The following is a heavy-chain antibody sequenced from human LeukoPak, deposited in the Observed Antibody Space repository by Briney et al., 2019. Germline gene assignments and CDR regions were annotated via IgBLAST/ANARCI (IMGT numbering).Heavy chain of an antibody. CDR3: ARDLLDTAIPPAD. D-gene: IGHD5-18*01. CDR2: ISYDGSNK. J-gene: IGHJ4*02. CDR1: GFTFSTYS. Sequence: GGSLRLSCAASGFTFSTYSMNWVRQAPGKGLEWVAVISYDGSNKYYADSVKGRFTISRDNSKNTLYLQMNSLRAEDTAVYYCARDLLDTAIPPADWGQGTLVTVSS. V-gene: IGHV3-30*03.